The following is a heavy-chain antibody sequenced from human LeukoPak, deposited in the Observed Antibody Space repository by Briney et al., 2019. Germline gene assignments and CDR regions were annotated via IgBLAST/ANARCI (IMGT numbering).Heavy chain of an antibody. J-gene: IGHJ6*03. CDR1: GGTFSSYA. D-gene: IGHD1-26*01. CDR2: IIPIFGTA. Sequence: GASVKVSCKASGGTFSSYAISWVRQAPGQGLEWMGGIIPIFGTANYAQKFQGRVTITADESTSTAYMELSSLRSEDTAVYYCARGSGSYYYYYYYYMDVWGKGTTVTVSS. CDR3: ARGSGSYYYYYYYYMDV. V-gene: IGHV1-69*13.